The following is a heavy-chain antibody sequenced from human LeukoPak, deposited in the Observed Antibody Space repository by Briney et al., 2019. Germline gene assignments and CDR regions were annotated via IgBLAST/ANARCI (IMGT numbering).Heavy chain of an antibody. J-gene: IGHJ6*02. CDR2: VSGSGGTT. CDR3: ATSAGWYNYFVMAV. D-gene: IGHD2-15*01. Sequence: GGSLRLSCAASGFTFSSYAMSWVRQAPGKGLEWVSTVSGSGGTTHYAESVKGRFTISRDNSKSTLYLQMNSLRAEDTALYYCATSAGWYNYFVMAVWGQGTTVTVSS. CDR1: GFTFSSYA. V-gene: IGHV3-23*01.